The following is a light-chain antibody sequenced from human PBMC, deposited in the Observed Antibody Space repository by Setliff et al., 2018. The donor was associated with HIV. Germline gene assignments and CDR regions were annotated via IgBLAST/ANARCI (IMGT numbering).Light chain of an antibody. CDR2: EVR. J-gene: IGLJ1*01. Sequence: QSALTQPASVSGSPGQSITISCTGTSSDVGGYSYVSWYQQHPGKAHKLIIFEVRNRPSGVSSRFSGSKSGNTASLTISGLQAEDEADYYCSSYAATNTLPFGTGTKVTVL. CDR1: SSDVGGYSY. CDR3: SSYAATNTLP. V-gene: IGLV2-14*01.